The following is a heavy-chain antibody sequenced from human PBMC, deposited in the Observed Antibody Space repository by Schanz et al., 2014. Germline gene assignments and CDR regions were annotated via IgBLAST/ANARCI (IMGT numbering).Heavy chain of an antibody. Sequence: QVHLVQSGAEVKEPGSSVKVSCKPSGGTFVTFFFTWVRQAPGQGPQWMGRISPLLGVANYAQEFQGRLTITADTSTSTAYMELSSLRSEDTAVYYCATCSGGTCHAKPVLDNWGQGTLVTVS. CDR1: GGTFVTFF. J-gene: IGHJ4*02. CDR2: ISPLLGVA. D-gene: IGHD2-15*01. V-gene: IGHV1-69*04. CDR3: ATCSGGTCHAKPVLDN.